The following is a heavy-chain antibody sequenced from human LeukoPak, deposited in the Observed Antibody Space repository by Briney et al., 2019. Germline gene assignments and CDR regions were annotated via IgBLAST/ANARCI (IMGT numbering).Heavy chain of an antibody. CDR3: ARESESSGWYDY. CDR2: ISGDGGST. Sequence: SGGSLRLSCAASGFTFDAYDFNWVRQAPGKGLEWVSLISGDGGSTFYADSVKGRFTISRDNSKNSLYLQMNSLRSDDTALYYCARESESSGWYDYWGQGTLVTVSS. CDR1: GFTFDAYD. V-gene: IGHV3-43*02. D-gene: IGHD6-19*01. J-gene: IGHJ4*02.